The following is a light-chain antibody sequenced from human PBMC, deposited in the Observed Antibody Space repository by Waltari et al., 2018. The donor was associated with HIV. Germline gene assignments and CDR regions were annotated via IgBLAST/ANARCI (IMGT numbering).Light chain of an antibody. Sequence: DIQMTQSPSTLSASVGDTVTITCRASQFINTWLAWYQQKPGQAPNLLIYKASILESGVPSRFSGSGSGTEFTLTISSLQPDDFATYYCQQYHNYLTFGGGTRVEIK. V-gene: IGKV1-5*03. CDR3: QQYHNYLT. CDR2: KAS. CDR1: QFINTW. J-gene: IGKJ4*01.